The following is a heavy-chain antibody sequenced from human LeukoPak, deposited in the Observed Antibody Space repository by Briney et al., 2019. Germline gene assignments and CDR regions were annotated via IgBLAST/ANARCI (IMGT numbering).Heavy chain of an antibody. CDR3: AREVGSNWFDP. V-gene: IGHV4-61*02. Sequence: SQTLSLTCTVSGGSISSGGYYWSWIRQPAGKGLEWIGRIYTSGSTNYNPSLKSRVTMSVDTSKNQFSLKLSSVTAADTAVYYCAREVGSNWFDPWGQGTLVTVSS. D-gene: IGHD1-26*01. J-gene: IGHJ5*02. CDR1: GGSISSGGYY. CDR2: IYTSGST.